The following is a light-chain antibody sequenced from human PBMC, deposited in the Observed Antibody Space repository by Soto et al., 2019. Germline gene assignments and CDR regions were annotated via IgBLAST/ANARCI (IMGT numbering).Light chain of an antibody. V-gene: IGLV2-23*01. Sequence: QSALTQPASVSGSPGQSITISCTGTSRDVGSYNLVSWYQQHPGKAPKLMIYEGSKRPSGVSNRFSGSKSGNTAALTISGLQAADEADYYCCAYAGSSTPVVFGGGTTLTVL. CDR1: SRDVGSYNL. CDR2: EGS. CDR3: CAYAGSSTPVV. J-gene: IGLJ2*01.